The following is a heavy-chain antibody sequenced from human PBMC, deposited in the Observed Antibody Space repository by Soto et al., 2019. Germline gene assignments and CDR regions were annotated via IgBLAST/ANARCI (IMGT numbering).Heavy chain of an antibody. CDR3: AKGPRIAVAPSWFDY. CDR1: GFTFSSNA. V-gene: IGHV3-23*01. D-gene: IGHD6-19*01. Sequence: GGSLRLSCAASGFTFSSNAMSWVRQAPGKGLEWVSAISGSGGSTYYADSVKGRFTISRDNSKNTLYLQMNSLRAEDTAVYYCAKGPRIAVAPSWFDYWGQGTLVTVSS. J-gene: IGHJ4*02. CDR2: ISGSGGST.